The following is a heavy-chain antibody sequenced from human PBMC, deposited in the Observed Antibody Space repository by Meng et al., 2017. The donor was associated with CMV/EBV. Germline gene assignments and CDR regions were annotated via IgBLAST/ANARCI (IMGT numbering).Heavy chain of an antibody. CDR3: ARLGEVLWFGEPLLGMDV. J-gene: IGHJ6*02. CDR1: GFTFSSYW. Sequence: GGSLRLSCAASGFTFSSYWMSWVRQAPGKGLEWVANIKQDGSEKYYVDSVKGRFTISRDNAKNSLYLQMNSLRAEDTAVYYWARLGEVLWFGEPLLGMDVWGQGTTVTVSS. D-gene: IGHD3-10*01. V-gene: IGHV3-7*01. CDR2: IKQDGSEK.